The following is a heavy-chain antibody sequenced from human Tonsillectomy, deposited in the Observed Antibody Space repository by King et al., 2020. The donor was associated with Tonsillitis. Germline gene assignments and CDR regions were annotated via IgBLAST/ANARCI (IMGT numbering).Heavy chain of an antibody. J-gene: IGHJ6*02. Sequence: VQLQESGPGLVKPSETLSLTCTVSCGSISSYYWSWIRQPPGKGLEWIGYIYYSGSTNYNPSLKSRVTISVDTSKTQFSLKLSSVTAADTAVYYCARANYYYYGMDVWGQGTTVTVSS. CDR2: IYYSGST. V-gene: IGHV4-59*01. CDR1: CGSISSYY. CDR3: ARANYYYYGMDV.